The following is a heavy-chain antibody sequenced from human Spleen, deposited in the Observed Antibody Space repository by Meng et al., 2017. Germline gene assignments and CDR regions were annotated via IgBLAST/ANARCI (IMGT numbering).Heavy chain of an antibody. CDR2: IGHSGTT. J-gene: IGHJ4*02. D-gene: IGHD6-13*01. CDR1: GGSISTSGYY. Sequence: QPQLQESGPGLVKPSEALSLTCSVSGGSISTSGYYWGWIRQPPGKGLEWIGSIGHSGTTYYTPSLRRRVTVSIDTSKNQFSLEVTSVTAADTALSYIAAPGRPDYWGQGTLVTVSS. CDR3: AAPGRPDY. V-gene: IGHV4-39*03.